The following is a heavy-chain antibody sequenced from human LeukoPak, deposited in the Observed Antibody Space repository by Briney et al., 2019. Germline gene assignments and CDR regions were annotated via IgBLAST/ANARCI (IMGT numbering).Heavy chain of an antibody. Sequence: GASVKVSCKASGYTFTGYYMHWVRQAPGQGLEWMGWINPNSGGTNYAQKFQGRVTMTRDTSISTAYMELSRLRSDDTAVYYCARTEYSSSWAPDYWGQGTLVTVSS. CDR2: INPNSGGT. J-gene: IGHJ4*02. CDR3: ARTEYSSSWAPDY. CDR1: GYTFTGYY. D-gene: IGHD6-6*01. V-gene: IGHV1-2*02.